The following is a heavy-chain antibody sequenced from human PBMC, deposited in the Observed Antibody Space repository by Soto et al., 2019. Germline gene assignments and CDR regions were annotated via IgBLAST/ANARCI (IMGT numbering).Heavy chain of an antibody. V-gene: IGHV2-26*01. J-gene: IGHJ6*02. Sequence: QVTLKESGPVLVKPTETLTLTCTVSGFSLSNARMGVSWIRQPPGKALEWLAHIFSNDEKSYSTSLKSRLTTSKDSSKSQVVLTMTNMDPVDTATYYWARIGFGELLGYYYYGMDVWGQGTTVTVSS. CDR1: GFSLSNARMG. CDR3: ARIGFGELLGYYYYGMDV. CDR2: IFSNDEK. D-gene: IGHD3-10*01.